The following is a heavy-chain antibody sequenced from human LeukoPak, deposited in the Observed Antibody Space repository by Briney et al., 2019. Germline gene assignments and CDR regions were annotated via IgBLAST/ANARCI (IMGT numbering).Heavy chain of an antibody. D-gene: IGHD3-22*01. Sequence: GGSLRLSCAASGFTFSNYGMTWVHQAPGKGLEWVSGISGGGGSTYYADSVKGRFTISRDNSKNTLYLQMSSLRAEDTAMYYCAREGNSGYYPYWGQGILVTVSS. V-gene: IGHV3-23*01. CDR2: ISGGGGST. CDR1: GFTFSNYG. CDR3: AREGNSGYYPY. J-gene: IGHJ4*02.